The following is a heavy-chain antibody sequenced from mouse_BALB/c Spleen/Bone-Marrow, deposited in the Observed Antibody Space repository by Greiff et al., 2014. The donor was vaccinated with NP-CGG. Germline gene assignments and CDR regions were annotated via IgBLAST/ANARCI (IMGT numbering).Heavy chain of an antibody. Sequence: EVKLVESGGGLVQPGGSRKLSCAASGFTFRSFGMHWARQAPEKGLEWVAYISGGTSTIYYADTVKGRFTISRDNPNNTLFLQMTCLRSEDTAMYYCVRGGYYVPSYFDSWGQGTTLTVSS. V-gene: IGHV5-17*02. CDR1: GFTFRSFG. J-gene: IGHJ2*01. D-gene: IGHD2-3*01. CDR2: ISGGTSTI. CDR3: VRGGYYVPSYFDS.